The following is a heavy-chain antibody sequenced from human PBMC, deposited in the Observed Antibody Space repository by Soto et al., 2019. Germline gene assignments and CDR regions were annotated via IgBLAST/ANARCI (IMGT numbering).Heavy chain of an antibody. CDR3: AGDPDSHYNDSHASSYP. D-gene: IGHD4-4*01. Sequence: QVQLVQSGAEVKKPGSSVKVSCKASGGTFSTYTITWVRQAPGQGLEWLGRIIPIIGILNYAQKFQGRVTISADKFTGTAYMELTGLRSDVTAVYYCAGDPDSHYNDSHASSYPWGQGTLVTVSS. CDR2: IIPIIGIL. J-gene: IGHJ5*02. V-gene: IGHV1-69*08. CDR1: GGTFSTYT.